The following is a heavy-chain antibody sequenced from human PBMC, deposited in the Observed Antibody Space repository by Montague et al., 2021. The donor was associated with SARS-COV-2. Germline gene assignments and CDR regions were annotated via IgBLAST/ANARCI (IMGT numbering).Heavy chain of an antibody. D-gene: IGHD3-10*01. J-gene: IGHJ4*02. CDR1: GFSLSTSGMC. V-gene: IGHV2-70*11. CDR3: ARMSAGAIIAFDY. CDR2: XDWDDDK. Sequence: PALVKPTQTLTLTCTFSGFSLSTSGMCVSWIRQPPGKALEWLARXDWDDDKYYSTSLKTRLTISKDTSKNQVVLTMTNMDPVDTATYYCARMSAGAIIAFDYWGQGTLVTVSS.